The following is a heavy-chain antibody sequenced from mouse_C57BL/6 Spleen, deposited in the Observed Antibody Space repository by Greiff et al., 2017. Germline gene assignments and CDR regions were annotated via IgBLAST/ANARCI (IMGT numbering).Heavy chain of an antibody. J-gene: IGHJ3*01. CDR3: ASDYYGSSYWFAY. CDR1: GFNIKDYY. Sequence: VQLKESGAELVKPGASVKLSCTASGFNIKDYYMHWVKQRTEQGLEWIGRIDPEDGETKYAPKFQGKATITADTSSNTAYLQLSSLTSEDTAVYYCASDYYGSSYWFAYWGQGTLVTVSA. CDR2: IDPEDGET. V-gene: IGHV14-2*01. D-gene: IGHD1-1*01.